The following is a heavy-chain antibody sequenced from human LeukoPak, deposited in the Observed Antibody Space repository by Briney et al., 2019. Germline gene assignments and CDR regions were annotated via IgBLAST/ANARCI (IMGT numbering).Heavy chain of an antibody. CDR1: RFTFSDSY. CDR3: ARDAAAGTASPVNY. J-gene: IGHJ4*02. Sequence: PGGALRLPCAASRFTFSDSYMCLIHQAPGKGLEGVSFISSSGGTIYYADSVKGRFTISRDNAKNSLYLQMNSLRAEDTAVYYCARDAAAGTASPVNYWGQGTLVTVSS. D-gene: IGHD6-13*01. CDR2: ISSSGGTI. V-gene: IGHV3-11*01.